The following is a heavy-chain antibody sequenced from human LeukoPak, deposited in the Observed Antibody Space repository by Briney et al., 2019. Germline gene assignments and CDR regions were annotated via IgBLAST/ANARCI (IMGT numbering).Heavy chain of an antibody. CDR3: ARAGGSSWFDP. J-gene: IGHJ5*02. CDR1: GGSFSGYY. Sequence: SETLSLTCAVYGGSFSGYYWSWIRQPPGKGLEWIGEINHSGSTNYNPSLKSRVTISVDTSKNQFSLKLSSVTAADTAVNYCARAGGSSWFDPWGQGTLVTVSS. V-gene: IGHV4-34*01. D-gene: IGHD1-26*01. CDR2: INHSGST.